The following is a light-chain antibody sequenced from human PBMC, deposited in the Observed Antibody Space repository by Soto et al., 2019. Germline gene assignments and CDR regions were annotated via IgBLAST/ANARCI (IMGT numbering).Light chain of an antibody. Sequence: QSVLTQPPSVSGAPGQRVTISCAGSSSNIGAGYDVHWYQQLPGTAPKLLIYANSNRPSGVPDRFSGSKSGTSASLAITGLQAEDEADYYCQSYDSSLTYYVFGTGTKLT. CDR3: QSYDSSLTYYV. J-gene: IGLJ1*01. CDR2: ANS. V-gene: IGLV1-40*01. CDR1: SSNIGAGYD.